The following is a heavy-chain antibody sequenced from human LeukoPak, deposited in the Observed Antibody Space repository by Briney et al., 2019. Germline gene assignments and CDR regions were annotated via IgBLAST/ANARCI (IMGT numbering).Heavy chain of an antibody. CDR3: ARTPGITVGHFDH. J-gene: IGHJ4*02. D-gene: IGHD6-19*01. Sequence: GESLKISCQGSGYTFTNYWIGWVRQMPGKGLEWMGLIYPGDSDPRYSPSFQGQVTIPADKSINTAYLQWSSLKASDTAMYYCARTPGITVGHFDHWGQGTLVTVSS. CDR2: IYPGDSDP. CDR1: GYTFTNYW. V-gene: IGHV5-51*01.